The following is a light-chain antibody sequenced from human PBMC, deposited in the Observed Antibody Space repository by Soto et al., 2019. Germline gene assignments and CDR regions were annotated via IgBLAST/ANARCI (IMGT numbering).Light chain of an antibody. CDR2: AAS. V-gene: IGKV3-20*01. Sequence: EILFTPSSVNLSLSPGERAPPPRRASQTVSKNYLAWYHQKPGQAPRLLIYAASTRATGIPDRFSGSGSGTDFTLTISRLEPEDFAVFYCQQYAVSPITFGQGTRLEI. CDR1: QTVSKNY. CDR3: QQYAVSPIT. J-gene: IGKJ5*01.